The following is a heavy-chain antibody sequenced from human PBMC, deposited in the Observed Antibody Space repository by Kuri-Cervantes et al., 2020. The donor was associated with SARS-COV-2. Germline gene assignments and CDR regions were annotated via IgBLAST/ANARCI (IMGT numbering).Heavy chain of an antibody. CDR3: AKDHFGLAASPGQVAFDY. V-gene: IGHV3-30*02. D-gene: IGHD6-13*01. CDR1: GFTFSSYG. CDR2: IRYDGSNK. J-gene: IGHJ4*02. Sequence: LSLTCAASGFTFSSYGMHWVRQAPGKGLEWVAFIRYDGSNKYYADSVKGRFTISRDNSKNTLYLQMNSLRAEDTAVYYCAKDHFGLAASPGQVAFDYWGQGTLVTVSS.